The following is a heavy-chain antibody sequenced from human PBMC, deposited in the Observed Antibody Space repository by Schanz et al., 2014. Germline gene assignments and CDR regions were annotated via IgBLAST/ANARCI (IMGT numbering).Heavy chain of an antibody. V-gene: IGHV3-33*06. J-gene: IGHJ6*02. CDR2: IWYDENNK. D-gene: IGHD2-15*01. CDR3: AKGMGYCSGGTCYDYYYYGLDV. Sequence: QVQMVESGGGVVQPGRSLRLSCAASGFAFSVYGMHWVRQAPGKGPEWVAVIWYDENNKYYADSVKGRFTMSRDNSKNTLYLQMNSLSADDTAVFYCAKGMGYCSGGTCYDYYYYGLDVWGQGTTVTVSS. CDR1: GFAFSVYG.